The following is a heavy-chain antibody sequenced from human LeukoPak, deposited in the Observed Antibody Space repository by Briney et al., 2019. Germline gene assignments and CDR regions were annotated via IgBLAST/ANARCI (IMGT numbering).Heavy chain of an antibody. CDR1: GFTFSAYA. CDR3: AKRVGSYHFDS. V-gene: IGHV3-23*01. CDR2: ISGSGGST. Sequence: GGSLRLSCAASGFTFSAYAMSWVRQAPGKRLEWPSYISGSGGSTYYADSVKGRFTISRDNSKNTLYLQMNSLRAEDTALYYCAKRVGSYHFDSWGQGTLVTVSS. J-gene: IGHJ4*02. D-gene: IGHD3-16*02.